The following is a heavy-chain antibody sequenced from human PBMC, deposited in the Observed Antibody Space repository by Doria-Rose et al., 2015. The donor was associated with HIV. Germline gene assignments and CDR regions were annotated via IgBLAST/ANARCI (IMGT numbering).Heavy chain of an antibody. J-gene: IGHJ4*02. Sequence: VQLVESGPGLVQPSDTLSLPCSLSGASVSSRGYYWNWIRQVPGKRLESLGYTYYTGTSDYSPSLKSRLNMAVDTSKNQFSLKLSFVTVADTAVYYCARMGSYRELEYWGQGALVIVSA. CDR1: GASVSSRGYY. D-gene: IGHD3-3*01. V-gene: IGHV4-31*03. CDR3: ARMGSYRELEY. CDR2: TYYTGTS.